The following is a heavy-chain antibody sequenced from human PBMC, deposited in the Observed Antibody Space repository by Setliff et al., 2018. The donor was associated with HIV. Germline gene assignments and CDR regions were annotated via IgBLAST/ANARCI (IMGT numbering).Heavy chain of an antibody. Sequence: PSETLSLTCTVSNVSFNSYYWSWIRHPAGRALEWIGRIYSSGSTNYNPSLKSRVTMSIDTSKKQLSLKLASVTAADTAFYYCARGITALPLRHFDSWGQGTLVTVSS. CDR3: ARGITALPLRHFDS. CDR2: IYSSGST. J-gene: IGHJ4*02. CDR1: NVSFNSYY. V-gene: IGHV4-4*07. D-gene: IGHD1-20*01.